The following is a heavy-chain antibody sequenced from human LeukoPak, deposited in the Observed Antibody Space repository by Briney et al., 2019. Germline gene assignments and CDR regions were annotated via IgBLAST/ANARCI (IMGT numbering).Heavy chain of an antibody. D-gene: IGHD3-22*01. Sequence: ASVKVSCKASGYTFTGYGISWVRQAPGQGLEWMGWISAYNGNTNYAQKLQGRVTMTTDTSTSTAYMELRSLRSDDTAVYYCARDRRYYYDSSGYYYYFDYWGQGTLVTVSS. CDR3: ARDRRYYYDSSGYYYYFDY. J-gene: IGHJ4*02. CDR2: ISAYNGNT. V-gene: IGHV1-18*01. CDR1: GYTFTGYG.